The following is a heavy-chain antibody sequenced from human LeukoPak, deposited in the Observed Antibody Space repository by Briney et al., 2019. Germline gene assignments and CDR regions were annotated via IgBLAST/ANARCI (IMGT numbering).Heavy chain of an antibody. CDR3: ARGWSVAY. CDR2: IKRDGSEM. D-gene: IGHD1-1*01. CDR1: GLTFSNYW. J-gene: IGHJ4*02. V-gene: IGHV3-7*04. Sequence: GGSLRLSCAASGLTFSNYWMTWVRQAPGKGLEWVANIKRDGSEMSYVDSVKGRFTISRDNAKSSLYLQMNSLRAEDTAVYYCARGWSVAYWGQGTLVTVSS.